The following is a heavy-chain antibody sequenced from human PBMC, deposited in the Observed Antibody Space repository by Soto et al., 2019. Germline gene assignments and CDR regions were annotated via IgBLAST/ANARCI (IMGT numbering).Heavy chain of an antibody. D-gene: IGHD4-17*01. Sequence: QVRLVQSGAEAKKAGASVKVSCKTSGYIFTGYFIHWVRQTPGQGLQWMGRITPNSGDTNYGQTFQGRVTLTTDTSTSTAYMGRSGLRSDDTALYYCVRWGYGSNSLEFWGQGTLVTVSS. V-gene: IGHV1-2*06. CDR2: ITPNSGDT. J-gene: IGHJ4*03. CDR1: GYIFTGYF. CDR3: VRWGYGSNSLEF.